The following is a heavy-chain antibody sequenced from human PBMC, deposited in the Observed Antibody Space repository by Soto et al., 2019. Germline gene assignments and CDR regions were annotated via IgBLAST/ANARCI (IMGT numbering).Heavy chain of an antibody. Sequence: VQLLQSEAEVKKPGASVKISCKASGYTFNSYAISWVRQAPGHGLQWMGWISVHDGKTKYADKDEGRLTLTAHTSTTTPYLALESLRSHDTAVYYCVRDTGAWGGWLPFDFWGQRTLLIVSS. D-gene: IGHD5-12*01. CDR3: VRDTGAWGGWLPFDF. CDR2: ISVHDGKT. J-gene: IGHJ4*02. CDR1: GYTFNSYA. V-gene: IGHV1-18*01.